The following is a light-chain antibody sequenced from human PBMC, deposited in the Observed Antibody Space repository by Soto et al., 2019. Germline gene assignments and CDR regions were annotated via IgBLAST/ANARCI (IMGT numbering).Light chain of an antibody. Sequence: NFMLTQPHSVPESPGKTLSISCTRSRGSIANNYVQWYQQRPGSAPTTVIYENNQRLSGVPDRFSGSTDGSSNSASLTISGLQTEDEADYYCQSYDSDFVVFGGGTKLTVL. J-gene: IGLJ2*01. CDR1: RGSIANNY. V-gene: IGLV6-57*04. CDR2: ENN. CDR3: QSYDSDFVV.